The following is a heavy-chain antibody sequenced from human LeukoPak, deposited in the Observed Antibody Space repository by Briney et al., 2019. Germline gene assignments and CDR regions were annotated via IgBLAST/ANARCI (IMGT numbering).Heavy chain of an antibody. J-gene: IGHJ4*02. CDR2: MNPNSGNT. D-gene: IGHD3-3*01. CDR3: ARGRQGNFGVVINY. CDR1: GYTFTSYD. Sequence: ASVEVSCKASGYTFTSYDINWVRQATGQGLEWMGWMNPNSGNTGYAQKFQGRVTMTRNTSISTAYMELSSLRSEDTAVYYCARGRQGNFGVVINYWGQGTLVTVSS. V-gene: IGHV1-8*01.